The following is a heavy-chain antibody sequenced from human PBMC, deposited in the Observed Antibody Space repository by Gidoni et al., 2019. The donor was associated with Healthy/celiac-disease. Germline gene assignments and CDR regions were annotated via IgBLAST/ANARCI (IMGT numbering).Heavy chain of an antibody. D-gene: IGHD4-4*01. CDR2: IYYSGST. Sequence: QLPLQASGPGLVTPSGTLSLTCPVYGGSIRSRSYYWGWMRPPPGKGLEWIGSIYYSGSTYYNPSLKSRVTIAVDTSKNQFSLKLSSVTAADTAVYYCARHILTPRSKGRFDPWGQGTLVTVSS. CDR3: ARHILTPRSKGRFDP. CDR1: GGSIRSRSYY. J-gene: IGHJ5*02. V-gene: IGHV4-39*01.